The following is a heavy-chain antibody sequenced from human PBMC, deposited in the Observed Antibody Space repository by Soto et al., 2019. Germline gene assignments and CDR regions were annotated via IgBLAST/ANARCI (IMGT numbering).Heavy chain of an antibody. CDR1: GFTFSDHY. J-gene: IGHJ4*02. D-gene: IGHD1-1*01. CDR2: STDQAHSFNT. Sequence: EVQLVESGGGLVQPGGSLRLSCAVSGFTFSDHYMDWVRQAPGKGLEWVGRSTDQAHSFNTVYAASVKGRFTISRDYSKKSLYLQVNSLKIEDTAVYYCVRATTKATSSPSVDYWGQGTLVTVSS. V-gene: IGHV3-72*01. CDR3: VRATTKATSSPSVDY.